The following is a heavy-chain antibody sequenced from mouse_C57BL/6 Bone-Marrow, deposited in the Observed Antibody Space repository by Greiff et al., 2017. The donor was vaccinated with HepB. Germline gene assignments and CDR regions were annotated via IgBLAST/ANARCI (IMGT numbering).Heavy chain of an antibody. V-gene: IGHV1-39*01. CDR2: INPNYGTT. CDR3: ARYGYSNYRYYFDY. J-gene: IGHJ2*01. CDR1: GYSFTDYN. Sequence: VHVKQSGPELVKPGASVKISCKASGYSFTDYNMNWVKQSNGKSLEWIGVINPNYGTTSYNQKFKGKATLTVDQSSSTAYMQLNSLTSEDSAVYYCARYGYSNYRYYFDYWGQGTTLTVSS. D-gene: IGHD2-5*01.